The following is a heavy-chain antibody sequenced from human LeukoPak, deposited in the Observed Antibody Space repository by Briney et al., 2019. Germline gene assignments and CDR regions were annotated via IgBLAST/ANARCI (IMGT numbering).Heavy chain of an antibody. Sequence: ASVQVSCKASGYTFTSHGISWVRQAPGQGLEWMGWISAYNGNTDYAQKLQGRVTMTTDTSTSTAYMELRSLRSDDTAMYYCARVRIAVAGTDFDFWGQGTLVTVSS. CDR2: ISAYNGNT. J-gene: IGHJ4*02. D-gene: IGHD6-19*01. V-gene: IGHV1-18*01. CDR3: ARVRIAVAGTDFDF. CDR1: GYTFTSHG.